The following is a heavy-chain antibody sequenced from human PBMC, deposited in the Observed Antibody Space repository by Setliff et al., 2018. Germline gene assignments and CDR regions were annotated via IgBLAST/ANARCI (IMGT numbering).Heavy chain of an antibody. V-gene: IGHV3-66*01. J-gene: IGHJ6*02. CDR2: IYSGGCT. D-gene: IGHD3-10*01. CDR1: GFTVTFNY. CDR3: ARYAGPHAAHFRALGSGMDV. Sequence: PGGSLRLSCAASGFTVTFNYMSWVRQAPGKGLEWVSIIYSGGCTYYGDSVKGGFTISRDKSKNTVFLQMNSLRAEDTAVYYCARYAGPHAAHFRALGSGMDVWGQGTTVTVSS.